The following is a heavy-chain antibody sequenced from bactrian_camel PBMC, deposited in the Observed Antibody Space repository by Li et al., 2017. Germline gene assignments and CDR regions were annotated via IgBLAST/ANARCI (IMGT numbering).Heavy chain of an antibody. Sequence: HVQLVESGGGLVQPGGSLRLSCVASGYTRSRYYMSWVRQAPGKGLEWVSSIYSVGSNTYYADSVKGRFTISQDNAQDKKTLLYLEMGSLKTEDTAVYYCVAGTHAGLRSASSCGVATYWGQGTQVTV. CDR2: IYSVGSNT. J-gene: IGHJ4*01. V-gene: IGHV3-2*01. D-gene: IGHD1*01. CDR3: VAGTHAGLRSASSCGVATY. CDR1: GYTRSRYY.